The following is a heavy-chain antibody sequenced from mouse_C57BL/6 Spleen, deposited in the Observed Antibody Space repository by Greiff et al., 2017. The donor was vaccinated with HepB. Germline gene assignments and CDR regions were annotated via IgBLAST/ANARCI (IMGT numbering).Heavy chain of an antibody. J-gene: IGHJ2*01. D-gene: IGHD2-3*01. Sequence: EVKLVESGGGLVKPGGSLKLSCAASGFTFSSYAMSWVRQTPEKRLEWVATISDGGSYTYYPDNVKGRFTISRDNAKNNLYLQMSHLKSEDTAMYYCASLYDGYLFDYWGQGTTLTVSS. V-gene: IGHV5-4*03. CDR1: GFTFSSYA. CDR3: ASLYDGYLFDY. CDR2: ISDGGSYT.